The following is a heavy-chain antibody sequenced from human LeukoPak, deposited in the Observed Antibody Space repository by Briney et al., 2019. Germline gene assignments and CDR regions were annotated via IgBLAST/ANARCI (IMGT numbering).Heavy chain of an antibody. CDR2: IYSDDTT. J-gene: IGHJ4*02. D-gene: IGHD2-2*01. CDR3: ARARVPAAMAIDY. CDR1: GFTVSSNY. Sequence: PGGSLRLSCAASGFTVSSNYMSWVRQAPGKGLEWVSIIYSDDTTAYADSVKGRFTISRDNSKSTLYLQLNNLRAEDTAVYYCARARVPAAMAIDYWGQGTLVTVSS. V-gene: IGHV3-53*01.